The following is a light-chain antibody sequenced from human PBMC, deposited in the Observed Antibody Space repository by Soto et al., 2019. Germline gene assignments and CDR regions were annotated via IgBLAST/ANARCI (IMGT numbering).Light chain of an antibody. CDR3: QHYNNWPLT. CDR2: DAS. Sequence: EIVLTQSPATLSLSPGDRATLSCGASQSVTNNYLAWYQQKPGLAPRLLIYDASYRANGIPDRFSGSGSGTEFTLTISSLQSEDFAVYYCQHYNNWPLTCGGGTKVDIK. V-gene: IGKV3D-20*01. J-gene: IGKJ4*01. CDR1: QSVTNNY.